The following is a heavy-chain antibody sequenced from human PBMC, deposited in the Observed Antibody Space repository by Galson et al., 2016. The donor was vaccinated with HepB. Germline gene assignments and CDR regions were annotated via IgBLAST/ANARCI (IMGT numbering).Heavy chain of an antibody. CDR1: GFTFSSYS. CDR2: ISGSGDRT. Sequence: SLRLSCAASGFTFSSYSMSWVRQAPGKGPEWVSAISGSGDRTYYTDSVKGRFTISRDNSKNTLYLQMSSLRAEDTAVYYCTKEGLKSYAQLWGQGTLVTVSS. D-gene: IGHD1-26*01. CDR3: TKEGLKSYAQL. J-gene: IGHJ4*02. V-gene: IGHV3-23*01.